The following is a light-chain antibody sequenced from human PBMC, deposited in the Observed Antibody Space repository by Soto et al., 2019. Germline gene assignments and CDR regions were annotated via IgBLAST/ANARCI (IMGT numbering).Light chain of an antibody. CDR3: SSYTTSSSYV. V-gene: IGLV2-14*01. CDR1: SSDVGAYNY. CDR2: DVN. J-gene: IGLJ1*01. Sequence: QSVLTQPASVSGSPGQSIAISCSGTSSDVGAYNYVSWYQQHSGKAPKLMIYDVNYRPSGISDRFSASKSGNTATLTISRLQAEDEADCYCSSYTTSSSYVFGSGTKVTVL.